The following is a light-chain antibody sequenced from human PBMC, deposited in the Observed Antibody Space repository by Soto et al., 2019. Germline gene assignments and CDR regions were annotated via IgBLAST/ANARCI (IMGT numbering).Light chain of an antibody. CDR1: QSVSSN. J-gene: IGKJ1*01. CDR3: QQYGSSGT. Sequence: DIVMTQSPAPLSVSPGERATLSCRASQSVSSNLAWYKQKPGQAPRLLIYGASTRATGIPARFSGSGSGTDFTLTISRLEPEDFAVYYCQQYGSSGTFGQGTKVDIK. CDR2: GAS. V-gene: IGKV3-15*01.